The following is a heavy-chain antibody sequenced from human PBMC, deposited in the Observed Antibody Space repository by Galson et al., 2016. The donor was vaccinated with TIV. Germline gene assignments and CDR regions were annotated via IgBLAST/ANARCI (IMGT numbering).Heavy chain of an antibody. V-gene: IGHV2-70*04. D-gene: IGHD3-22*01. J-gene: IGHJ4*02. Sequence: PALVKPPQTLTLTCTFSGFSLGTSGMRVSWIRQPPGKALEWLARIDWDDEKFYSTYLRTRLTISKDTTKTQVVITMTNMDPVDTATYYCARTPADHSDSSVGGYFDYWGQGILVTVSS. CDR3: ARTPADHSDSSVGGYFDY. CDR1: GFSLGTSGMR. CDR2: IDWDDEK.